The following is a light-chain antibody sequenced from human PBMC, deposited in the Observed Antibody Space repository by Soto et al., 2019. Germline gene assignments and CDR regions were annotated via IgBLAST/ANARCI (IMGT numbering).Light chain of an antibody. CDR3: ATWDDRLTAWV. J-gene: IGLJ3*02. V-gene: IGLV1-36*01. CDR2: YND. CDR1: NSNIGSNA. Sequence: QSVLTQSPSVSGAPRQSVNISCSGNNSNIGSNAVHWYQQLPGKAPKLLMYYNDMLPSGVSDRFSGSKSGTSASLAISGLQSEDGCDYYCATWDDRLTAWVFGGGTQLTVL.